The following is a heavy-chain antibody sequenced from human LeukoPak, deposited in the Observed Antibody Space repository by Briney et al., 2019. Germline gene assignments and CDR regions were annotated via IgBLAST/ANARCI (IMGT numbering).Heavy chain of an antibody. Sequence: GGSLRLSCAASGFTIDDYAMRWVRQAPGKGLEWVSLISGDGGSTYYADSVKGRFTISRDNSKNSLYLQMNSLRTEDTALYYCAKDAPYYYDSSGYSGFDYWGQGTLVTVSS. J-gene: IGHJ4*02. V-gene: IGHV3-43*02. CDR3: AKDAPYYYDSSGYSGFDY. CDR2: ISGDGGST. CDR1: GFTIDDYA. D-gene: IGHD3-22*01.